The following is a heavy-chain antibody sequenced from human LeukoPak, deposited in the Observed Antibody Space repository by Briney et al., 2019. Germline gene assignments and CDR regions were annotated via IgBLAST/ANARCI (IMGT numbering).Heavy chain of an antibody. CDR3: ARAAAAGMRIDY. J-gene: IGHJ4*02. CDR2: INSDGSST. V-gene: IGHV3-74*01. CDR1: GFTFSSYW. Sequence: QPGGSLRLSCAASGFTFSSYWMHWVRQAPGKGLVWVSRINSDGSSTSYADSVKGRFTISRDNAKNTLYLQMNSLRAEDTAVYYCARAAAAGMRIDYWGQGTLVTVSS. D-gene: IGHD6-13*01.